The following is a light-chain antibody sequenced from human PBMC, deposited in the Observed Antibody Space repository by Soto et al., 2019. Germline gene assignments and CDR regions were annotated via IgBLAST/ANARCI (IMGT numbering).Light chain of an antibody. V-gene: IGKV3-11*01. CDR3: QQRSNWPPLFT. CDR2: DAS. Sequence: EIVLTQSPATLSLSPGERATLSCRASQSVSSYLAWYQQKPGQAPRLLIYDASNRATGIPARFSGSGSGPDFTLTISSLEPEDFAVYYCQQRSNWPPLFTFGPGTKVDIK. CDR1: QSVSSY. J-gene: IGKJ3*01.